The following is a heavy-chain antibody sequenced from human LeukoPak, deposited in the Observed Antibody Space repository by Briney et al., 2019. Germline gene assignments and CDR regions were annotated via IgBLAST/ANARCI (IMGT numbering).Heavy chain of an antibody. CDR1: GFSVSIKY. D-gene: IGHD5-18*01. Sequence: GGSLRLSCAASGFSVSIKYMNWVRQAPGKGLEWVSILYSSGTTYYATSVKGRFAISRDNSENKLYLQMNSLRAEDTAVYYCANSRGYNSGYRALELPPSPIDWGQGTLVTVSS. CDR3: ANSRGYNSGYRALELPPSPID. V-gene: IGHV3-53*01. J-gene: IGHJ4*02. CDR2: LYSSGTT.